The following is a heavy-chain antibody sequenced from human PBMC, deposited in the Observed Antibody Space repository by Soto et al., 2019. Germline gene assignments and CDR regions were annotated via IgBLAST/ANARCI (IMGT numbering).Heavy chain of an antibody. CDR3: ARDRYYYDSSGYYYHAFDI. V-gene: IGHV3-30-3*01. J-gene: IGHJ3*02. Sequence: GGSLRLSCAASGFTFSSYAMHWVRQAPGKGLEWVAVISYDGSNKYYADSVKGRFTISRDNSKNTLYLQMNSLRAEDTAVYYCARDRYYYDSSGYYYHAFDIWGQGTMVTVSS. D-gene: IGHD3-22*01. CDR2: ISYDGSNK. CDR1: GFTFSSYA.